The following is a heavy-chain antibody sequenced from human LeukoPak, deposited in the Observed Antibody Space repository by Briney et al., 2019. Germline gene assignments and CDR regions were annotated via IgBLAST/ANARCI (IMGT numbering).Heavy chain of an antibody. CDR2: ISDSGRTT. Sequence: PGGSLRLSCAVSGLTFSNFKMNWVRQAPGKGLEWVSYISDSGRTTFYADSVKGRFTISRDNAKNSLYLQMSSLRVEDTAVYYCARDLRSYGLDYWGQGTLVTVSS. CDR3: ARDLRSYGLDY. V-gene: IGHV3-48*03. J-gene: IGHJ4*02. CDR1: GLTFSNFK. D-gene: IGHD5-18*01.